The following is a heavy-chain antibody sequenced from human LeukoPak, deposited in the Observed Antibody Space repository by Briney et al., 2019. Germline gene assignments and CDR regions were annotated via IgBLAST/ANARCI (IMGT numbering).Heavy chain of an antibody. CDR3: ARDGSLEKVSSSSKYNWFDP. D-gene: IGHD6-13*01. J-gene: IGHJ5*02. CDR2: ISAYNGNT. Sequence: ASVKVSCKASGYTFTSYGISWVRQAPGQGLEWMGWISAYNGNTNYAQKLQGRVTMTTDTSTSTAYMELRSLRSDDTAVYYCARDGSLEKVSSSSKYNWFDPWGQGTLVTVSS. CDR1: GYTFTSYG. V-gene: IGHV1-18*01.